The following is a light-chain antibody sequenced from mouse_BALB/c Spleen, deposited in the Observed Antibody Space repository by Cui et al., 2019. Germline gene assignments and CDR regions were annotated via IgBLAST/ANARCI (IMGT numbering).Light chain of an antibody. CDR2: WAS. V-gene: IGKV8-19*01. J-gene: IGKJ4*01. CDR1: QRLLNSGNQKNY. Sequence: DIVMTQSPSSLTVTAGEKVTMSCKSSQRLLNSGNQKNYLTWYQQKPGQPPKLLIYWASTRESGVPDRFTGSGSGTDFTLTISSVQAEDLAVYYCQNDYSYPFTFGSGTKLEIK. CDR3: QNDYSYPFT.